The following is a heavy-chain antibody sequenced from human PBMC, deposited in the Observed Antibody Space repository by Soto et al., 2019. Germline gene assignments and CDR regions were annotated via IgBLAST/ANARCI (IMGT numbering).Heavy chain of an antibody. Sequence: ASVKVSWRGSGYTFTGYGISWVRQAPGQVLEWMGWISAYNGNTNYSQKLQGRVTMTTDTSTSTAYMELRSLRSDDTAVYYCARDVGSSPDYYYYGMDVWGQRTTVTVSS. CDR3: ARDVGSSPDYYYYGMDV. CDR1: GYTFTGYG. D-gene: IGHD6-6*01. J-gene: IGHJ6*02. CDR2: ISAYNGNT. V-gene: IGHV1-18*04.